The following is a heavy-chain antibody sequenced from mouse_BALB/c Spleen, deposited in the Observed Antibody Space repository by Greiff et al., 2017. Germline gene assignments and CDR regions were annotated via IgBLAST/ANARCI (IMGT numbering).Heavy chain of an antibody. CDR1: GYSITSGYY. D-gene: IGHD2-14*01. Sequence: ESGPGLVKPSQSLSLTCSVTGYSITSGYYWNWIRQFPGNTLEWMGYISYDGSNNYNPSLKNRISITRDTSKNQFFLKLNSVTTEDTATYYCAREDYRYQAGFAYWGQGTLVTVSA. CDR2: ISYDGSN. V-gene: IGHV3-6*02. CDR3: AREDYRYQAGFAY. J-gene: IGHJ3*01.